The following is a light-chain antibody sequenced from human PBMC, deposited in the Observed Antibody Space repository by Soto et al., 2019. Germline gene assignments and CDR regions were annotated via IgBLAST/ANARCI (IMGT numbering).Light chain of an antibody. J-gene: IGKJ1*01. CDR1: QSVSSSY. V-gene: IGKV3-20*01. Sequence: ETGFTQAPSTLSAPAKETATPSFRDIQSVSSSYLAWYQQKPGQAPRLLIYGASSRATGIQDRFSGSGSGTDFTLTISRLEPEDFAVYYFQQYGSSHKWKFGQGTKVEIK. CDR2: GAS. CDR3: QQYGSSHKWK.